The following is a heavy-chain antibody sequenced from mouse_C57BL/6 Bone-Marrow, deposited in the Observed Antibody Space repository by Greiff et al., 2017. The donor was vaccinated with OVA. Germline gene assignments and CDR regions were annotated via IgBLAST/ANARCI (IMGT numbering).Heavy chain of an antibody. D-gene: IGHD1-1*01. Sequence: EVKLMESGGGLVKPGGSLKLSCAASGFTFSDYGMHWVRQAPEKGLEWVAYISSGSSTIYYADTVKGRFTISRDNAKNTLFLQMTSLRSEDTAMYYCARTDYSYAMDYWGQGTSVTVSS. CDR2: ISSGSSTI. CDR1: GFTFSDYG. V-gene: IGHV5-17*01. J-gene: IGHJ4*01. CDR3: ARTDYSYAMDY.